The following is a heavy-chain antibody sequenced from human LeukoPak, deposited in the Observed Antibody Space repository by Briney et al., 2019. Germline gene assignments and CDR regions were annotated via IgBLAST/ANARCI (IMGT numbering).Heavy chain of an antibody. D-gene: IGHD6-13*01. J-gene: IGHJ4*02. CDR3: TRDEAAATN. Sequence: GGSLRLSCGGSGFTFNNYWMSWVRQAPGKGPEWVANIKQDGREKHYVDSVKGRFTISRDNAKSSLYLQMNSLRAEDTAVYYCTRDEAAATNWGQGTLVTVSS. CDR2: IKQDGREK. V-gene: IGHV3-7*01. CDR1: GFTFNNYW.